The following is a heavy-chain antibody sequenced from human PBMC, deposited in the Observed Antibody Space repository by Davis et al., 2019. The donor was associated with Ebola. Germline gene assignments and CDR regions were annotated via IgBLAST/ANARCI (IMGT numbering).Heavy chain of an antibody. CDR2: ISASGGAP. V-gene: IGHV3-23*01. CDR3: AKDLTSYYGSGDFFDY. CDR1: GFLFSSYA. J-gene: IGHJ4*02. Sequence: PGGSLRLSCAASGFLFSSYAMSWVRQAPGKGLEWVSSISASGGAPFYADSVKGRIVMSRDNSNDTLYLRMNNLRAEDTAIYYCAKDLTSYYGSGDFFDYWGQGILVTVSS. D-gene: IGHD3-10*01.